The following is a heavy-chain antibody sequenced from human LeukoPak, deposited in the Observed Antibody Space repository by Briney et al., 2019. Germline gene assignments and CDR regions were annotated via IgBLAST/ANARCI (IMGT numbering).Heavy chain of an antibody. J-gene: IGHJ4*02. D-gene: IGHD1-26*01. CDR3: AHRLREWELDSGVFDY. V-gene: IGHV2-5*01. CDR2: IYWNDDK. Sequence: SGPTLVKPTQTPTLTCTFSAFSLSTSGVGVGWIRQPPGKALEWLALIYWNDDKRYSPSLKSRLTITKDTSKNQVVLTMTNMDPVDTATYYCAHRLREWELDSGVFDYWGQGTLVTVSS. CDR1: AFSLSTSGVG.